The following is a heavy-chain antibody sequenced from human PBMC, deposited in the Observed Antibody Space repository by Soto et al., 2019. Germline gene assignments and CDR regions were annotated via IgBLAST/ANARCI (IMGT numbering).Heavy chain of an antibody. V-gene: IGHV3-15*07. Sequence: GGSLRLSCAASGFTFSSAYMNWVRQAPGNGLEWVGRIRSGTDGGATAYAAPVKGRFTISRDDSKNTLYLQMDSLKSEDTAIYYCFPYGSYNSASSAYFQYWGQGTLVTVSS. CDR2: IRSGTDGGAT. CDR1: GFTFSSAY. J-gene: IGHJ1*01. D-gene: IGHD6-19*01. CDR3: FPYGSYNSASSAYFQY.